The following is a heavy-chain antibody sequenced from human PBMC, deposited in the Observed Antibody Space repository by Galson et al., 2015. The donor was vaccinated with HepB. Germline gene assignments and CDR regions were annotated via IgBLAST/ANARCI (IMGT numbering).Heavy chain of an antibody. CDR2: INPSGGST. D-gene: IGHD2-8*01. CDR1: GYTFTSYY. Sequence: SVKVSCKASGYTFTSYYMHWVRQAPGQGLEWMGIINPSGGSTSYAQKFQGRVTMTRDTSTSTVYMELSSLRSEDTAVYYCARADPYCTNGVCYSSLPFDYWGQGTLVTVSS. V-gene: IGHV1-46*03. CDR3: ARADPYCTNGVCYSSLPFDY. J-gene: IGHJ4*02.